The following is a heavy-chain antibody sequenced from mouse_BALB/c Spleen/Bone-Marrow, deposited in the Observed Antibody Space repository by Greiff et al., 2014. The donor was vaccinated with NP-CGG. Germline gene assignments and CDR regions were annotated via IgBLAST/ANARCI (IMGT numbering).Heavy chain of an antibody. V-gene: IGHV14-3*02. J-gene: IGHJ3*01. CDR2: IDHGIGNT. D-gene: IGHD1-1*01. CDR1: GFNIKDTN. CDR3: ALYYSGCSGFAY. Sequence: DVKLQESGAELVKPGASVRLSCTASGFNIKDTNLHWVKQRPEQGLEWMGRIDHGIGNTKYDPKFQGKATITADTSSNPANLQLSKLTSVDTAVNSSALYYSGCSGFAYWGQGTLVTVSS.